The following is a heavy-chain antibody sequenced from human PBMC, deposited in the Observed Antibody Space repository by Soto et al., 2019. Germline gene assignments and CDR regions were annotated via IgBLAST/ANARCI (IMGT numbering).Heavy chain of an antibody. CDR2: ISSATTTI. Sequence: EVQLVESGGGLVQPGGSLRLSCAASGFTFSSYSTNWVRQAPGKGLEWVSYISSATTTIYYADSVKGRFTISRDNAKNSRYLQMNSLRADDTAVYYCARGIAAAGPKLDYWGQGTLVTVSS. D-gene: IGHD6-13*01. CDR3: ARGIAAAGPKLDY. J-gene: IGHJ4*02. CDR1: GFTFSSYS. V-gene: IGHV3-48*01.